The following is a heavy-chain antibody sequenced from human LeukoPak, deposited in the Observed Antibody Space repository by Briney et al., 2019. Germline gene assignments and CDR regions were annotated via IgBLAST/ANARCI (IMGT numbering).Heavy chain of an antibody. Sequence: SETLSLTCTVSGGSISVTSYYGGWTRQPPGKGLEWIGSIYYSGSTYYNPSLKSRVTISVDTSKNQFSLKLSSVTAADTAVYYCARARWDASSSIWFDYWGQGTLVTVSS. J-gene: IGHJ4*02. D-gene: IGHD6-6*01. CDR2: IYYSGST. V-gene: IGHV4-39*07. CDR3: ARARWDASSSIWFDY. CDR1: GGSISVTSYY.